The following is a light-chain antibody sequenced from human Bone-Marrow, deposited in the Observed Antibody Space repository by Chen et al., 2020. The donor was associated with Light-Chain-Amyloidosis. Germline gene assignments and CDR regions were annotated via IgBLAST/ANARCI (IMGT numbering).Light chain of an antibody. Sequence: YELTQPPSVSVSPGQTARITCSGDDLPTKYAYWYQQKPGQAPVLVIHRDTERPSGISERFCVSNSGTTAALTISGVQAEDEADYHCQSADSSGTYEVIFGGGTKLTVL. CDR1: DLPTKY. J-gene: IGLJ2*01. V-gene: IGLV3-25*03. CDR2: RDT. CDR3: QSADSSGTYEVI.